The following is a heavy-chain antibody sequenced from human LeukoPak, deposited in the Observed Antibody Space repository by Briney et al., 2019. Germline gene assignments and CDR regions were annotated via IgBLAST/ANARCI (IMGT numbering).Heavy chain of an antibody. V-gene: IGHV4-30-2*01. CDR3: ARGRATAGRRPDAFDI. CDR1: GGSISSDDYS. Sequence: SETLSLTCAVSGGSISSDDYSWSWIRQPPGEGLEWIGYIFGGNTYFNTSLKSRVTISIAKSRSLFSLRVSSVTAADTAVYFCARGRATAGRRPDAFDIWGQGTMVIVSS. D-gene: IGHD1-26*01. CDR2: IFGGNT. J-gene: IGHJ3*02.